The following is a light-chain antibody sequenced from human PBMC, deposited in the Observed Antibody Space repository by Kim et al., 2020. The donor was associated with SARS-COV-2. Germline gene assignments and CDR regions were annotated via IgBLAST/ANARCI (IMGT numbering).Light chain of an antibody. CDR3: QKYDSAPCT. J-gene: IGKJ1*01. CDR1: QGINNY. CDR2: AAS. V-gene: IGKV1-27*01. Sequence: DIQMTQSPSSLSASVGARITITCRASQGINNYLAWYQQKPGKPPKLLIYAASALQSGVPSRFSGSGSGTDFTLTVTSLQPEDVATYYCQKYDSAPCTFGLGTKVDIK.